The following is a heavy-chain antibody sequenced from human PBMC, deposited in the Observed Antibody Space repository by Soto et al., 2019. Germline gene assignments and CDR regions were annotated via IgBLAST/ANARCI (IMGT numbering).Heavy chain of an antibody. CDR2: ITRSSSPI. Sequence: EVQLVESGGGLVQPGGSLRLSCAASGFTFSSYSMNWVRQAPGKGLEWVSYITRSSSPIYYADSVKGRFTISRDNGKNSLHLQMNSLRDADTAVYYCARLYTSGWYFDHWGPGTLVTVSS. D-gene: IGHD6-19*01. CDR1: GFTFSSYS. J-gene: IGHJ4*02. V-gene: IGHV3-48*02. CDR3: ARLYTSGWYFDH.